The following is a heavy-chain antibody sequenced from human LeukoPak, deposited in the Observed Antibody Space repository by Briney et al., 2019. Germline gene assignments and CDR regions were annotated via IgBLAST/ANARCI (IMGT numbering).Heavy chain of an antibody. CDR1: GASISSYY. Sequence: PSETLSLTCSVSGASISSYYWSWIRQPPGKGLEWIGYIYYSGSTNYNPSLKSRVTISVDTSKNQFSLKLSSVTAADTAVYYCARAPQYYDYVWGSDPNFDYWGQGTLVTVSS. V-gene: IGHV4-59*01. J-gene: IGHJ4*02. CDR2: IYYSGST. CDR3: ARAPQYYDYVWGSDPNFDY. D-gene: IGHD3-16*01.